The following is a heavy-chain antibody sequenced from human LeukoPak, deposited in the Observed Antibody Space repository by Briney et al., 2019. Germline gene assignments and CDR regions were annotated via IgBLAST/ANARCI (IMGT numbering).Heavy chain of an antibody. V-gene: IGHV5-51*01. Sequence: GESLKISCKGSGYSFTSYWIGWVRQMPGKGLEWMGIIYPGDSDTRYSPSFQGQVTISANKSISTAYLQWSSLKASDTAMYYCARDAHGSGSYYTYGMDVWGKGTTVTVSS. CDR2: IYPGDSDT. CDR3: ARDAHGSGSYYTYGMDV. J-gene: IGHJ6*04. D-gene: IGHD3-10*01. CDR1: GYSFTSYW.